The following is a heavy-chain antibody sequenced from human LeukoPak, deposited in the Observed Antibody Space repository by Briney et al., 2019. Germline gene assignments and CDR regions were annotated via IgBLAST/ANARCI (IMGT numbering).Heavy chain of an antibody. V-gene: IGHV4-59*01. J-gene: IGHJ5*02. CDR3: ARGANWFDP. CDR1: GGSINPYY. D-gene: IGHD3-16*01. Sequence: SETLSITCDVAGGSINPYYWTLFRKTPRKVLEWIGYINYSGGTNYNPSLKSRVTFSVDTSKNQFSLKLDSVTAADTAVYYCARGANWFDPWGPGTLVTVSS. CDR2: INYSGGT.